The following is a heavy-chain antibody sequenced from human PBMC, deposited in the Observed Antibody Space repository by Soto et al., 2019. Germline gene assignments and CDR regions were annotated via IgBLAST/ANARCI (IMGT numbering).Heavy chain of an antibody. Sequence: EVQLVESGGGLVRPGGSLRLSCEASGFTFSNFWMYWVRQAPGKGLVWLSRIKGDGSSTSYADSVQGRFTISRDNAKNTVYLQMNSLRAEDTAVYYCASLNSGTYKGDAFDIWGQGTLVGVSS. CDR3: ASLNSGTYKGDAFDI. V-gene: IGHV3-74*01. D-gene: IGHD1-26*01. J-gene: IGHJ3*02. CDR2: IKGDGSST. CDR1: GFTFSNFW.